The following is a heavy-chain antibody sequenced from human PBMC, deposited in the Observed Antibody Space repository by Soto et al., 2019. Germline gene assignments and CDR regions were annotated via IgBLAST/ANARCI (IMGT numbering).Heavy chain of an antibody. V-gene: IGHV3-23*01. CDR1: GFTFSNYA. Sequence: PGGSLRLSCAASGFTFSNYAMSWVRQAPGKGLEWVSGFSGSGGSTYYADSVKGRFTISRDNSMNTLYLQMNSLRAEDTAVYYCAKHQSAIVPNDLDYWGQGTLVTVSS. CDR3: AKHQSAIVPNDLDY. D-gene: IGHD2-2*02. J-gene: IGHJ4*02. CDR2: FSGSGGST.